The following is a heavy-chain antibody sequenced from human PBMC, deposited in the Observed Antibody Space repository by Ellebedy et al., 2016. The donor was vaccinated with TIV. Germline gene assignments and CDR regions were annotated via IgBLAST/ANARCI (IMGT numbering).Heavy chain of an antibody. V-gene: IGHV3-15*07. J-gene: IGHJ4*02. CDR3: TSLGGYDY. D-gene: IGHD5-12*01. CDR1: SLTFSNAW. Sequence: GESLKISCAASSLTFSNAWMRWVRQAPGKGLEWVGRIKSKTGGGAIDYAGPVKGRFTISRDDSKNTLFLQMNSLKTEDTAVYYCTSLGGYDYWGQGTLVTVSS. CDR2: IKSKTGGGAI.